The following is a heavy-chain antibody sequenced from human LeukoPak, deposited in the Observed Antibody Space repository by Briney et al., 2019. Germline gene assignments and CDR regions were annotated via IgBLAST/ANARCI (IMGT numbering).Heavy chain of an antibody. CDR3: ARDITGSGPYYYYYGMDV. Sequence: SETLSLTCAVYGGSFSGYYWSWIRQPPGKGLEWIGEINHSGSTNYKPSLKSRATISLDTSKYHFSLSLTSVTAADTAVYYCARDITGSGPYYYYYGMDVWGQGTTVTVSS. D-gene: IGHD2-15*01. CDR2: INHSGST. V-gene: IGHV4-34*01. CDR1: GGSFSGYY. J-gene: IGHJ6*02.